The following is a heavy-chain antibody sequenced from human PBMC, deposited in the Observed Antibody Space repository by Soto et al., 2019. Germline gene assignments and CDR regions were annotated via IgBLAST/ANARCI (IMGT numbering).Heavy chain of an antibody. CDR2: ISNNGDTA. J-gene: IGHJ4*02. CDR3: AKSRVFIGAIVTLLDS. D-gene: IGHD3-16*02. V-gene: IGHV3-23*01. Sequence: PVRSLRLSYATAEFTFISYAMVWVRQAAEKGLEWVASISNNGDTAYYADSVKGRFTISRGNSENTLYLQMNGLRADDTALYFCAKSRVFIGAIVTLLDSWGQGTQVTVSS. CDR1: EFTFISYA.